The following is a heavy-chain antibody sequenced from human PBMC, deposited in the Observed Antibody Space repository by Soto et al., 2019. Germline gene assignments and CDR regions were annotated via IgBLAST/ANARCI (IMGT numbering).Heavy chain of an antibody. J-gene: IGHJ5*02. CDR2: INHSGST. Sequence: KTSETLSLTCAVYGGSFSGYYWSWIRQPPGKGLEWIGEINHSGSTNYNPSLKSRVTISVDTSKNQFSLKLSSVTAADTAVYYCARGTAYSSSWYAPYSWFDPWGQGTLVTVSS. V-gene: IGHV4-34*01. CDR3: ARGTAYSSSWYAPYSWFDP. CDR1: GGSFSGYY. D-gene: IGHD6-13*01.